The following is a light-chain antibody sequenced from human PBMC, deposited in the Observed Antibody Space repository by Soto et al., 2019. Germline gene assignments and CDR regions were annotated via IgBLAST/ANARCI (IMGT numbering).Light chain of an antibody. CDR2: DAS. V-gene: IGKV1-33*01. J-gene: IGKJ5*01. Sequence: IQMTQSPSSLSASVGDRVTITCQASQDIAKNLNWYQQKPGKAPKLLIYDASSLQTGVPSRFSGSGSATHFTFTISSLQSEDIAPYYCQQYDNLLPITFGQGTRLEIK. CDR3: QQYDNLLPIT. CDR1: QDIAKN.